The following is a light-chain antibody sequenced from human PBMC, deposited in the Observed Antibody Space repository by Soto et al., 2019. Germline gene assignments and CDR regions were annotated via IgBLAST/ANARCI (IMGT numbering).Light chain of an antibody. CDR1: QTISSW. Sequence: DIQMTQSPSTLSASVGDRVTITCRASQTISSWLAWYQQKPGKAPKLLIYKASTLKSGVPSRFSGSGSGTDFTLTISDVQPEDFALYYCHQRQSWPRTFGQGTKVDI. J-gene: IGKJ1*01. CDR3: HQRQSWPRT. V-gene: IGKV1-5*03. CDR2: KAS.